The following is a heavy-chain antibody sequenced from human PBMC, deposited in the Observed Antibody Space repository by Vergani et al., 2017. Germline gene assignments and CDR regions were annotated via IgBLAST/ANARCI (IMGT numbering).Heavy chain of an antibody. J-gene: IGHJ4*02. CDR1: GFTFSSYS. D-gene: IGHD1-26*01. CDR2: ISSSSSTI. Sequence: EVQLVESGGGLVQPGGSLRLSCAASGFTFSSYSMNWVRQAPGKGLEWVSYISSSSSTIYYADSVKGRFTISRDNAKNSLYLQMNSLRVEDTAVYYCARDQVGAPDYWGQGTLVTVSS. CDR3: ARDQVGAPDY. V-gene: IGHV3-48*01.